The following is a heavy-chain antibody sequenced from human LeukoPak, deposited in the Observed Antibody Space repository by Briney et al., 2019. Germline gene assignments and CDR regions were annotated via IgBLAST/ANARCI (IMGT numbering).Heavy chain of an antibody. Sequence: PSAILSLTCTVSGGSISSYYWSWIRPPPGKGLEWTGYIYYSGRTNYNPSLKSRVTISVDTSKNQFSLKLSSVTAADTAVYYCARGPNRYYFDYWGQGTLVTVSS. D-gene: IGHD2/OR15-2a*01. CDR1: GGSISSYY. V-gene: IGHV4-59*01. CDR3: ARGPNRYYFDY. J-gene: IGHJ4*02. CDR2: IYYSGRT.